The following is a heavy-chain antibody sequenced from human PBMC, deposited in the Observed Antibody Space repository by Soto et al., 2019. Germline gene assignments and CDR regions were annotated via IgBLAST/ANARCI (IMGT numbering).Heavy chain of an antibody. CDR3: ASLMSSGYYYGMDV. CDR1: GGTFSSYT. J-gene: IGHJ6*02. D-gene: IGHD3-10*01. Sequence: QVQLVQSGAEVKKPGSSVKVSCKASGGTFSSYTIGWVRQAPGQGLEWMGRIIPILGIANYAQKFQGRVTITADKSTSTAYMELSSLRSEATAVYYCASLMSSGYYYGMDVWGQGTTVTVSS. CDR2: IIPILGIA. V-gene: IGHV1-69*02.